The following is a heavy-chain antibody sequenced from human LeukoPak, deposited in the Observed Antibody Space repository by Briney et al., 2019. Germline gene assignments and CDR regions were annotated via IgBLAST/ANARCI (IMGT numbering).Heavy chain of an antibody. CDR2: IYHTGSA. CDR1: GGSISSGSYY. Sequence: SETLSLTCSVSGGSISSGSYYWSWIRQHPGKGLEWIGYIYHTGSAYYNPSLKSRVTILVDTSKNQFSLRLSSVTAADTAVYYCARGPYYDSSGPLNWFDPWGQGTLVTVSS. V-gene: IGHV4-31*03. D-gene: IGHD3-22*01. J-gene: IGHJ5*02. CDR3: ARGPYYDSSGPLNWFDP.